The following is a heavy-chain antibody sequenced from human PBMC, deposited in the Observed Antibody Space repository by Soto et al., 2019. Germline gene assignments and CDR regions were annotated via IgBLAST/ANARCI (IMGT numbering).Heavy chain of an antibody. CDR1: GFTFGDSY. J-gene: IGHJ5*02. CDR3: VRGGGGGLFDP. CDR2: ISPGSRYP. D-gene: IGHD2-15*01. Sequence: LGGYLRLSCAGSGFTFGDSYMSWIRQAPGKGLEWLSYISPGSRYPAYADSVKGRFTISRDNAKRSLYLQMMSLTAEDTAIYYCVRGGGGGLFDPWGQGTMVTVSS. V-gene: IGHV3-11*06.